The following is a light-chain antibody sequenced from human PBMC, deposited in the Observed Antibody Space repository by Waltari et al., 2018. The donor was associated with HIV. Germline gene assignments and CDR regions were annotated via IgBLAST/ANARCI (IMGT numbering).Light chain of an antibody. V-gene: IGLV3-21*02. J-gene: IGLJ1*01. Sequence: SYVLTQAPSVSVAPGQTARITCGGNHLGSKTVHWHQQTPGPAPVVVVSANTDRPSVIPERFSGSNSGNTATLTISRVEAGDEADYYCQLWDTSSDRLYVFGTGTKVTVL. CDR3: QLWDTSSDRLYV. CDR2: ANT. CDR1: HLGSKT.